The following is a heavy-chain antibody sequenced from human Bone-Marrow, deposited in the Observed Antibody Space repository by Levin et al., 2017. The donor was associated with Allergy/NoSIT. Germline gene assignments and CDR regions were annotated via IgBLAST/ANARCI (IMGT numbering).Heavy chain of an antibody. CDR3: TRVYCTITSCYAGFFQH. D-gene: IGHD2-2*01. Sequence: GASVKVSCTVSGFTFSNFGMTWVRQAPGKGLQWVAFIRSKAYGGTTEYAASVNGRFTISIDDSRSIAYLQMNSLTTEDTATYFCTRVYCTITSCYAGFFQHWGQGTLVTVSS. V-gene: IGHV3-49*04. J-gene: IGHJ1*01. CDR1: GFTFSNFG. CDR2: IRSKAYGGTT.